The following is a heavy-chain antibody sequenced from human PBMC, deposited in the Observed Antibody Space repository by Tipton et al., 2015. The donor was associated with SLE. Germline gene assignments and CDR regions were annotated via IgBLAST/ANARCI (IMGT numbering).Heavy chain of an antibody. D-gene: IGHD6-13*01. CDR2: INHSGST. CDR3: ARGDIAAVVDY. Sequence: LRLSCAVYGGSFSGYYWSWVRQPPGKGLEWIGEINHSGSTNYNPSLKSRVTISVDTSKNQFSLKLSSVTAADTAVYFCARGDIAAVVDYWGQGTLVTVSS. J-gene: IGHJ4*02. V-gene: IGHV4-34*01. CDR1: GGSFSGYY.